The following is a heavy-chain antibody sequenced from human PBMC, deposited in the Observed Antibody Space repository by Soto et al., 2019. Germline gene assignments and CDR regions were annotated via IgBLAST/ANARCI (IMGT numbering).Heavy chain of an antibody. Sequence: QVQLVQSGGEVKKPGASVKVSCKASGYNYNNYGVTWVRQAPGQGLEWMGWIRAFNHKANYAPNIQDRVTMPRDSLTNTAHMEMRSLRPDDTAVYYCARQHNDLWTDSPDFDYWGQGTLVTVSA. J-gene: IGHJ4*02. CDR2: IRAFNHKA. D-gene: IGHD3-9*01. CDR1: GYNYNNYG. V-gene: IGHV1-18*04. CDR3: ARQHNDLWTDSPDFDY.